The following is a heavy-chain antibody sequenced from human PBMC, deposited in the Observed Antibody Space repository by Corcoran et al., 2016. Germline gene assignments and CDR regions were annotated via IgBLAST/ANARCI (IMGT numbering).Heavy chain of an antibody. CDR2: ISSSSTI. CDR3: ARDSVISTSSRDYYYGMDV. D-gene: IGHD2-2*01. CDR1: GFTFSSYS. J-gene: IGHJ6*02. V-gene: IGHV3-48*02. Sequence: EVQLVESGGGLVQPGGSLRLSCAASGFTFSSYSMNWVRQAPGKGLEWVSYISSSSTIYYADSVKGRFPGSRDNAKNSLYLQMNSLRDEDTAVDYCARDSVISTSSRDYYYGMDVWGQGTTVTVSS.